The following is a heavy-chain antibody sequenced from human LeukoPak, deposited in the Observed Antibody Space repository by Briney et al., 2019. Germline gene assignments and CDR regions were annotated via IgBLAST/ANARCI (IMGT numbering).Heavy chain of an antibody. J-gene: IGHJ4*02. CDR1: GGSISSSSYY. CDR3: ARPNYGDYGGYFDY. Sequence: SETLSLTCTVSGGSISSSSYYWGWIRQPPGKGLEWIGSIYYSGSAYYNPSLKSRVTISVDTSKNQFPLKLSSVTAADTAVYYCARPNYGDYGGYFDYWGQGTLVTVSS. D-gene: IGHD4-17*01. V-gene: IGHV4-39*06. CDR2: IYYSGSA.